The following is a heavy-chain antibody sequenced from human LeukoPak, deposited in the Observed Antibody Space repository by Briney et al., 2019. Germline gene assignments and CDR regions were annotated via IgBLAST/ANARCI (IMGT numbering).Heavy chain of an antibody. CDR3: SRGLVFGESRTHFDY. Sequence: SETLSLTCTVSGGSISSGDYYWSWIRQPPGKGLEWIGYIYYSGSTYYNPSLKSRVTISVDTSKNQFSLKLSSVTAADTAVYYCSRGLVFGESRTHFDYWGQGTLVTVSS. V-gene: IGHV4-30-4*08. D-gene: IGHD3-10*01. J-gene: IGHJ4*02. CDR1: GGSISSGDYY. CDR2: IYYSGST.